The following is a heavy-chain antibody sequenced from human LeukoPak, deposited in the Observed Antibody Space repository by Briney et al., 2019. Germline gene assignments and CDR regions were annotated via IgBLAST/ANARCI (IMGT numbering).Heavy chain of an antibody. CDR3: ARGPPGFCTNGVCHQYYYYMDV. CDR1: GFTFNNYD. D-gene: IGHD2-8*01. J-gene: IGHJ6*03. Sequence: GGSLSLSCAASGFTFNNYDMHWVRQAIGKGLERVSVIDTAGDTYYSGSVKGRFVFSRENAKNSLYLQMNSLTAGDTAVYYCARGPPGFCTNGVCHQYYYYMDVWGKGTTVTVSS. CDR2: IDTAGDT. V-gene: IGHV3-13*01.